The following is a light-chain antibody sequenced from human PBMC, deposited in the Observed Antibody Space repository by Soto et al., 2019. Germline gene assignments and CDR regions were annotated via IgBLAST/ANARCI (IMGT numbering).Light chain of an antibody. CDR3: QQLNSYPRT. CDR1: QGISYY. Sequence: IQLTQSPASLSASVGDRVIITCRASQGISYYLAWYQQKPGHAPKLLIYAASTLQTGVPSRFSGSGSGTEFTLTISSLQPEDFATYYCQQLNSYPRTFGQGTKVELK. V-gene: IGKV1-9*01. CDR2: AAS. J-gene: IGKJ1*01.